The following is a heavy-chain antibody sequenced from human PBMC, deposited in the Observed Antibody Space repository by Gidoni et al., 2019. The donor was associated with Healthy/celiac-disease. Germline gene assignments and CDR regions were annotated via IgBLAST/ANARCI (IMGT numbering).Heavy chain of an antibody. D-gene: IGHD3-10*01. CDR1: GGSIRSGGYY. V-gene: IGHV4-31*03. CDR2: IYYSGST. Sequence: QVQLQESGPGLVKPSQTLSLTCTVSGGSIRSGGYYWSWIRQHPGKGLEWIGYIYYSGSTYYNPSLKSRVTISVDTSKNQFSLKLSSVTAADTAVYYCAREGRGQYGSGTFYDYWGQGTLVTVSS. CDR3: AREGRGQYGSGTFYDY. J-gene: IGHJ4*02.